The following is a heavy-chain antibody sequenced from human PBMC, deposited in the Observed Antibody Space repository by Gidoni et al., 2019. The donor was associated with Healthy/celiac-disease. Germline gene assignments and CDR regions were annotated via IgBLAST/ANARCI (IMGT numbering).Heavy chain of an antibody. V-gene: IGHV4-30-2*01. J-gene: IGHJ6*03. D-gene: IGHD2-2*01. Sequence: QLQLQESGSGLVKPSQTLSLTCAVSGGSISRGGYSWSWIRQPPGKGLEWIGYIFHSWSTYYNPSLKSRVTISVDRSKNQFSLKLSSVTAADTAVYYCARVRHCSSTSCYRTWRNYYYYYMDVWGKGTTVTVSS. CDR1: GGSISRGGYS. CDR2: IFHSWST. CDR3: ARVRHCSSTSCYRTWRNYYYYYMDV.